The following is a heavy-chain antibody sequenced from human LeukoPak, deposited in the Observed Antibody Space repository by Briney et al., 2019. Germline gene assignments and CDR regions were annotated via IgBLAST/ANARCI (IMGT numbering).Heavy chain of an antibody. CDR2: IYSGGST. J-gene: IGHJ4*02. Sequence: GVSLRLSCAASGFTVSSNYMSWVRQAPGKGPEWVSVIYSGGSTYYADSVKGRFTIPRDNSKKTLYLQMNSLRAEDTAVYYCASGLNKAAGEEVRDYWGQGTLVTVSS. CDR3: ASGLNKAAGEEVRDY. CDR1: GFTVSSNY. D-gene: IGHD6-13*01. V-gene: IGHV3-53*01.